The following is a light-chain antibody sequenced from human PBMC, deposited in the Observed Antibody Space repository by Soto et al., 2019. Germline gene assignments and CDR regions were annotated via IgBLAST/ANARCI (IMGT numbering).Light chain of an antibody. V-gene: IGKV1-5*03. Sequence: DIQMTQSPSTLSASVGDRVTITCRASQSISSWLAWYQQQLGKAPKLLIYKASSLESGFPSRFSGSGSGTEFTLNISSLQPASFATYYCQPYNSYPRTFGQGTKLEIK. CDR3: QPYNSYPRT. CDR1: QSISSW. CDR2: KAS. J-gene: IGKJ2*01.